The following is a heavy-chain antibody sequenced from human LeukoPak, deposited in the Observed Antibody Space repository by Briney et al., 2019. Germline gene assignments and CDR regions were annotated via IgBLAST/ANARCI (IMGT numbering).Heavy chain of an antibody. J-gene: IGHJ2*01. V-gene: IGHV4-59*08. CDR1: GGSISSYY. CDR2: LYYSGST. Sequence: PSETLSLTCTVSGGSISSYYWSWVRQPPGKGLEWIGSLYYSGSTNNNPSLKSRVTMSVDTSKNQFSLKLSSVTAADTAVYYCARHEILVTARNWYFDLWGRGTLVTVSS. D-gene: IGHD2-21*02. CDR3: ARHEILVTARNWYFDL.